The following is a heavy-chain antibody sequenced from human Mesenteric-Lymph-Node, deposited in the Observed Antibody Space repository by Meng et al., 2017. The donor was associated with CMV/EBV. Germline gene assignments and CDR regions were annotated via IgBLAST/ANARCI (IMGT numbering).Heavy chain of an antibody. CDR3: ARIAYCGGDCYAFDI. V-gene: IGHV4-59*11. D-gene: IGHD2-21*01. CDR1: GASMRSHY. J-gene: IGHJ3*02. CDR2: IYYSGTT. Sequence: SETLSLTCSVSGASMRSHYWTWIRQFPGKGLEWIGYIYYSGTTNYHPSLKSRVTISVDTSKNQFSLDLKSVTAADTAVYYCARIAYCGGDCYAFDIWGQGTMVTVSS.